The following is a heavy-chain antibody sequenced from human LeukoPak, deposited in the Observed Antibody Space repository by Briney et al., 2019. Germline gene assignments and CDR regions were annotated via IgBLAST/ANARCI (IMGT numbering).Heavy chain of an antibody. D-gene: IGHD3-22*01. CDR3: ARGSYYDGSGYYYVEPFDY. Sequence: GGSLRLSCAASGFTFSGYAMSWVRQAPGKGLEWVSAISGSGGSTYYADSVKGRFTISRDNSKNTLYLQMNSLRAEDTAVYYCARGSYYDGSGYYYVEPFDYWGQGTPVTVSS. CDR2: ISGSGGST. J-gene: IGHJ4*02. V-gene: IGHV3-23*01. CDR1: GFTFSGYA.